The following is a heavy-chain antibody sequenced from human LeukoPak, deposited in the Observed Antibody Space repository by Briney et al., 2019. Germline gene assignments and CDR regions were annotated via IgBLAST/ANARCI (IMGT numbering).Heavy chain of an antibody. CDR2: IYHSGST. J-gene: IGHJ3*02. CDR3: ARDLAHDDAFDI. Sequence: SETLSLTCTVSGYCISSGYYWGWIRQPPGKGLEWIGSIYHSGSTYYNPSLKSRVTISVDTSKNQFSLKLSSVTAADTAVYYCARDLAHDDAFDIWGQGTMVTVSS. CDR1: GYCISSGYY. V-gene: IGHV4-38-2*02.